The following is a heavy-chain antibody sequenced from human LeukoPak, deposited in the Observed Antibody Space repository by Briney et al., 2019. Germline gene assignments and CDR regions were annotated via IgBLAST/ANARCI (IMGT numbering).Heavy chain of an antibody. D-gene: IGHD4-17*01. J-gene: IGHJ6*03. CDR3: ARGHDYANYMDV. CDR2: ISSSSSYI. Sequence: GGSLRLSCAASGFTFSTYSMDWIRQAPGKGLEWVSSISSSSSYIYYADSVKGRFTISKDNAKNSLYLQMNSLRAEDTAVYYCARGHDYANYMDVWGKGTTVTVSS. V-gene: IGHV3-21*01. CDR1: GFTFSTYS.